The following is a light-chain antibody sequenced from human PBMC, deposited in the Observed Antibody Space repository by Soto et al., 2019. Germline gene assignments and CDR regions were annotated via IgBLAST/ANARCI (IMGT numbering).Light chain of an antibody. Sequence: QSVLTQPPSVSAAPGQTVTISCSGTSSNIGSNYVFWYQQHPGTAPQLLINYNNNRPSGIPSRFSGAKSGTSAALRITGRLTGEDAAYYCGTWDSSLTNVVFGGGTKLTVL. CDR3: GTWDSSLTNVV. CDR2: YNN. J-gene: IGLJ2*01. CDR1: SSNIGSNY. V-gene: IGLV1-51*01.